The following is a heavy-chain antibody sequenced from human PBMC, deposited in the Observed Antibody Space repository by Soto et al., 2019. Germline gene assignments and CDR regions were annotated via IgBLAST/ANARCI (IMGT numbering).Heavy chain of an antibody. J-gene: IGHJ3*02. V-gene: IGHV3-11*01. D-gene: IGHD2-15*01. CDR2: ISSSGSTI. Sequence: GGSLRLSCAASGFTFSDYYMSWIRQAPGKGLEWVSYISSSGSTIYYADSVKGRFTISRDNAKNSLYLQMNSLRAEDTAVYYCASVVVVAATFSYDAFDIWGQGTMVTVSS. CDR1: GFTFSDYY. CDR3: ASVVVVAATFSYDAFDI.